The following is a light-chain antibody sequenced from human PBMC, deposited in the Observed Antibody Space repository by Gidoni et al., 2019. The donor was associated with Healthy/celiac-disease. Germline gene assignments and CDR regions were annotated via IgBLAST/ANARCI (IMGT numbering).Light chain of an antibody. Sequence: QSVLTHPPSASGTPGQRVTISCSGSSSNIGSNYVYWYQQLPGTAPKLLIYRNNQRPSGVPHRFSGSKSGTSASLAISGLRSEDEADYYCAAWDDSLSGRVFGGGTKLTVL. CDR2: RNN. CDR1: SSNIGSNY. CDR3: AAWDDSLSGRV. J-gene: IGLJ3*02. V-gene: IGLV1-47*01.